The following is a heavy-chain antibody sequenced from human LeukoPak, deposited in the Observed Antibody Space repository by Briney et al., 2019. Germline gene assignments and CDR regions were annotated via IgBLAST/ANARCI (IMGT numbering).Heavy chain of an antibody. Sequence: GASVKVSCKASGYTFSRYEINWVRQATGQGLEWMGWMNPNSGNTGYAQNFQGRVTMTRNTSISTAYMDLSSLRSEDTAVYYCARNEEQMATPDYWAREPWSPSPQ. J-gene: IGHJ4*02. V-gene: IGHV1-8*01. D-gene: IGHD5-24*01. CDR2: MNPNSGNT. CDR1: GYTFSRYE. CDR3: ARNEEQMATPDY.